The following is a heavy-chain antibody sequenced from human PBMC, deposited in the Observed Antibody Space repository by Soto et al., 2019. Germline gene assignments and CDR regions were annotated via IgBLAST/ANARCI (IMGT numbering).Heavy chain of an antibody. CDR2: IYYGGST. CDR3: ARDTPRITMVRGVIPGGMDV. D-gene: IGHD3-10*01. V-gene: IGHV4-31*03. CDR1: GGSISSGGYY. J-gene: IGHJ6*02. Sequence: PSETLSLTCTVSGGSISSGGYYWSWIRQHPGTGLEWIGYIYYGGSTYYNPSLKSRVTISVDTSKNQFSLKLSSVTAADTAVYYCARDTPRITMVRGVIPGGMDVWGQGTTLTVSS.